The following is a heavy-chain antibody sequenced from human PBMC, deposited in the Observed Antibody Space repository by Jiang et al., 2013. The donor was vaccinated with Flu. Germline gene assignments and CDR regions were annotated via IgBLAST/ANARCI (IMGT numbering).Heavy chain of an antibody. CDR3: ARHRDGYNYFLEY. CDR1: GYTFTDYY. D-gene: IGHD5-24*01. CDR2: INPKSGGT. Sequence: GAEVKKPGASVKVSCKASGYTFTDYYLHWVRQAPGQGLEWMGWINPKSGGTNYAQKFQGWVTMTRDTSISTAYMELSRLTSDDTAVYYCARHRDGYNYFLEYWGQGTLVTVSS. V-gene: IGHV1-2*04. J-gene: IGHJ4*02.